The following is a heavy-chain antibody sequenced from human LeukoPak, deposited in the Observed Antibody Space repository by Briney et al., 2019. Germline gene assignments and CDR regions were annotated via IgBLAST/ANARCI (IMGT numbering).Heavy chain of an antibody. D-gene: IGHD2-15*01. V-gene: IGHV3-30*18. CDR2: IWYAGNSK. J-gene: IGHJ5*02. CDR3: AKDRSGTWSYDL. CDR1: GFTFSSYA. Sequence: QPGRSLRLSCAASGFTFSSYAMHWVRQAPGKGLEWVTIIWYAGNSKHYADSVKGRFTISRDNSKSTLYLQMDSLRVEDTAVYYCAKDRSGTWSYDLWGQGTLVTVSS.